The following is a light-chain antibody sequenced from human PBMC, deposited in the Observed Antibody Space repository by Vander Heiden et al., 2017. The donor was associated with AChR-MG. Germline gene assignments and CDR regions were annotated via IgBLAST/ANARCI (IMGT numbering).Light chain of an antibody. V-gene: IGKV1-33*01. CDR3: QQYDYLPVT. CDR2: DAS. J-gene: IGKJ5*01. Sequence: DIQMTQSPSSLSASVGDRVTITCQASQDISNYLNWYQQKPGKAPKLLNYDASNLETGVPSRVSGSGSGTDFTLTISSLQPEGIATYYCQQYDYLPVTFGQGTQLEIK. CDR1: QDISNY.